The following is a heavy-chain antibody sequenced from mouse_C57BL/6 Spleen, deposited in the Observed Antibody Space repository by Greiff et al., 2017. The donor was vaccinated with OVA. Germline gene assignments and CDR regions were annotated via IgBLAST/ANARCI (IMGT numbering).Heavy chain of an antibody. V-gene: IGHV1-74*01. Sequence: VKLQQPGAELVKPGASVKVSCKASGYTFTSYWRHWVKQRPGQGLEWIGRIHPSDSDTNYNQKFKGKATLTVDKSSSTAYMQLSCLTSEDSAVYYFAIIGYFAYWGQGTLVTVSA. J-gene: IGHJ3*01. CDR3: AIIGYFAY. D-gene: IGHD2-2*01. CDR2: IHPSDSDT. CDR1: GYTFTSYW.